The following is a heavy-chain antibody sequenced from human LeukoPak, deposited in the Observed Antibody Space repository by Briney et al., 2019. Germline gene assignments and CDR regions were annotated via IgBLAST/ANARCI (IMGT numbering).Heavy chain of an antibody. CDR3: AKAPYYYDGSGLPLVDY. D-gene: IGHD3-22*01. CDR2: ISGSGGST. J-gene: IGHJ4*02. CDR1: GFTGSNNY. V-gene: IGHV3-23*01. Sequence: PGGSLRLSCAASGFTGSNNYVSWVRQAPGKGLEWVSAISGSGGSTYYADSVKGRFTISRDNSKNTLYLQMNSLRAEDTAVYYCAKAPYYYDGSGLPLVDYWGQGTLVTVSS.